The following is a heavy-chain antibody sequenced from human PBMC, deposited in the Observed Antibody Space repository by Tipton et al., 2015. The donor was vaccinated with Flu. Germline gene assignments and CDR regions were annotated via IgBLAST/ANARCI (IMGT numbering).Heavy chain of an antibody. CDR2: IYTNTNT. V-gene: IGHV4-61*02. J-gene: IGHJ3*02. CDR3: ARGDYGDYDHEADVFDI. CDR1: GGTISRGSYY. Sequence: LRLSCTVSGGTISRGSYYYNWIRQPAGEGLDWIGRIYTNTNTHYKASLKSRVTISIDRSKNQFSLRLSSVTAADTAMYYCARGDYGDYDHEADVFDIWVQGTLVTISA. D-gene: IGHD4-17*01.